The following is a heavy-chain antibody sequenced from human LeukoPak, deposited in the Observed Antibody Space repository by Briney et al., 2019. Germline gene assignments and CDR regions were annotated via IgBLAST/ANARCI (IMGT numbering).Heavy chain of an antibody. CDR3: ARDPRNVGLAP. V-gene: IGHV3-74*01. CDR1: GFSLSGYW. J-gene: IGHJ5*02. D-gene: IGHD2-15*01. CDR2: NNGDGSTT. Sequence: GGSLRLSCVASGFSLSGYWMYWVRQAPGKGLMYLSRNNGDGSTTNYADVVKGRFTMSRDNVKNTLYLQMNSLRVEDTAVYYCARDPRNVGLAPWGQGTLVTVSS.